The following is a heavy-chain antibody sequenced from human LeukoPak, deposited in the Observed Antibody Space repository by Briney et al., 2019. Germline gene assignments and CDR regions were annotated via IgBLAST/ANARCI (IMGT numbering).Heavy chain of an antibody. CDR2: TNAGNGNT. Sequence: ASVKVSCKASGYTFTGYAMHWVRQAPGQRLEWMGWTNAGNGNTKYSQKFQGRVTITRDTSASTAYMELSSLRSEDTAVYYCARGYCSSTSCYGPFDYWGQGTLVTVSS. D-gene: IGHD2-2*01. V-gene: IGHV1-3*01. CDR3: ARGYCSSTSCYGPFDY. CDR1: GYTFTGYA. J-gene: IGHJ4*02.